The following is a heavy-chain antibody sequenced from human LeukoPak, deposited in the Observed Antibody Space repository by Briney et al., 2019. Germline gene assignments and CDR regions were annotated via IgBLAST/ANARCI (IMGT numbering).Heavy chain of an antibody. CDR2: IRSKANSYAT. CDR1: GFTSSGSA. D-gene: IGHD5-12*01. CDR3: TRHASGYNPNFDY. Sequence: GESLKLSCAVSGFTSSGSAMHGVRQASGKGLEWVGRIRSKANSYATAYAASVKGRFTISRDDSKNTAYLQMNSLKTEDTAVYYCTRHASGYNPNFDYWGQGTLVTVSS. J-gene: IGHJ4*02. V-gene: IGHV3-73*01.